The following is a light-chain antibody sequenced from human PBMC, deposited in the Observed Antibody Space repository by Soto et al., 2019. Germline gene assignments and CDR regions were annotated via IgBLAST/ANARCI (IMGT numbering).Light chain of an antibody. CDR1: SGHSSYA. Sequence: QLVLTQSPSASASLGASVKLTCTPSSGHSSYAIAWHQQQPEKGPRYLMKLNSDGSHSKGDGIPDRFSGSSSGAVRYLTISSLQSEDEADYYCQTWGTGIQVFGGGTKLTVL. CDR2: LNSDGSH. J-gene: IGLJ3*02. V-gene: IGLV4-69*01. CDR3: QTWGTGIQV.